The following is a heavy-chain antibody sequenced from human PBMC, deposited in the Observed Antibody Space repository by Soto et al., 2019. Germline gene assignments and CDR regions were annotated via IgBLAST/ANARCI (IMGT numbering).Heavy chain of an antibody. CDR3: ARDGSRYDFWSGPYYFDY. V-gene: IGHV4-59*01. CDR1: GGSISTYY. D-gene: IGHD3-3*01. CDR2: IYYSGST. Sequence: PSETLSLTCTVSGGSISTYYWSWIRQPPGKGLEWIGYIYYSGSTNYNPSLKSRVTISVDTSKNQFSLKLSSVSAADTAVYYFARDGSRYDFWSGPYYFDYWGQGTLVTVSS. J-gene: IGHJ4*02.